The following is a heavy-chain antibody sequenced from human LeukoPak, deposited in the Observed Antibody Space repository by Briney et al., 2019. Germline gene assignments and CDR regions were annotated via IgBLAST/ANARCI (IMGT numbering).Heavy chain of an antibody. CDR2: IKLDGSQK. CDR1: GFTFRNYW. J-gene: IGHJ6*04. CDR3: AKEVFIAAAGSLDV. Sequence: GGSLRLSCAASGFTFRNYWMSWVRQAPGKGLEWVANIKLDGSQKNYVDSVKGRFTIPRDNAKNFLYLQMNSLRAEDTAVYYCAKEVFIAAAGSLDVWGKGTTVTVSS. V-gene: IGHV3-7*01. D-gene: IGHD6-13*01.